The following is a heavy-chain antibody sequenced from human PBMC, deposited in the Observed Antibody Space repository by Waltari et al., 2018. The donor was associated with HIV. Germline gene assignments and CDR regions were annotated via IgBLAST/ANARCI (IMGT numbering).Heavy chain of an antibody. J-gene: IGHJ3*02. D-gene: IGHD2-15*01. CDR1: GGSISSSSYY. Sequence: QLQLQESGPGLVKPSETLSLTCTVSGGSISSSSYYWGWIRQPPGKGLEWIGSIYYSGSTYYNPSLKSRVTISVDTSKNQFSLKLSSVTAADTAVYYCARSVAATRRLAFDIWGQGTMVTVSS. CDR3: ARSVAATRRLAFDI. V-gene: IGHV4-39*01. CDR2: IYYSGST.